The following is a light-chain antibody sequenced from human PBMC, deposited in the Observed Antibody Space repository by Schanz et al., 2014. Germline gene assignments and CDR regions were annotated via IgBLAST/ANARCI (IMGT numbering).Light chain of an antibody. CDR2: DVS. V-gene: IGLV2-11*01. CDR3: CSFAGTYVV. CDR1: SSDVGGYNY. Sequence: QSALTQPRSVSGSPGQSVTISCTGTSSDVGGYNYVSWYQHHPGKAPQLMIYDVSKRPSGVPDRFSGSKSGNTASLTISGLQAEDEAHYYCCSFAGTYVVFGGGTKLTVL. J-gene: IGLJ2*01.